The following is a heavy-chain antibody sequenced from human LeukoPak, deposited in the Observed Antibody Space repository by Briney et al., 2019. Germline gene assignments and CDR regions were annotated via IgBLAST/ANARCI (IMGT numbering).Heavy chain of an antibody. D-gene: IGHD3-10*01. CDR3: ARRSSGIESYAFDI. CDR2: IYYSGST. CDR1: GGSISSHY. Sequence: SETLSRTGTGSGGSISSHYWSWIRQPPGKGLEGSGYIYYSGSTNYKPSLNSRVTISVATSKTKSSLKLRSVTAADTAVYYCARRSSGIESYAFDIWGQGTMVTVSS. J-gene: IGHJ3*02. V-gene: IGHV4-59*11.